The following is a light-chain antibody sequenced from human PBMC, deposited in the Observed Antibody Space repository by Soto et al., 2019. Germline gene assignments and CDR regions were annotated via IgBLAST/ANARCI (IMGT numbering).Light chain of an antibody. V-gene: IGLV2-14*01. Sequence: QSALTQPASVSGSPGQSITISCTGTSSDVGGYKYVSWYQQHPGKAPKLMIYEVSNRPSGVSNRFSGSKSGNTASLTISGLQAEDEADYYCTSFTSASTYVFGSGTKVTVL. CDR2: EVS. CDR3: TSFTSASTYV. J-gene: IGLJ1*01. CDR1: SSDVGGYKY.